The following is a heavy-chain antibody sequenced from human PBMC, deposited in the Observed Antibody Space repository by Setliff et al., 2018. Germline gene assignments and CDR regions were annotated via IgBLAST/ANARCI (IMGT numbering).Heavy chain of an antibody. CDR1: GLTFNSYA. J-gene: IGHJ4*02. V-gene: IGHV3-23*01. CDR3: AGQGPIFGSGLIPGFDQ. D-gene: IGHD3-3*01. CDR2: VSVSGDNT. Sequence: LRLSCAASGLTFNSYAMSWVRQAPGKGLEWVSTVSVSGDNTYYTDSVKGRFTTSRDNSKNTLSLQRSSLRTEDTAIYFCAGQGPIFGSGLIPGFDQWGQGTMVTVSS.